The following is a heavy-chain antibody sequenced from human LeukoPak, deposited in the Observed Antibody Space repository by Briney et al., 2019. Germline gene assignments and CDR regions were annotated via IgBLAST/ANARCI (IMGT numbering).Heavy chain of an antibody. CDR1: GYTFTGYY. D-gene: IGHD2-15*01. V-gene: IGHV1-2*02. J-gene: IGHJ4*02. CDR3: ARDGRVVAASTYYFDY. CDR2: INPDSGGT. Sequence: ASVKVSCNASGYTFTGYYMHWVRQAPGQGLEWMGRINPDSGGTNYAQKFQGRVIMTRDTSISTAYMELSRLTSDDTAVYYCARDGRVVAASTYYFDYWGQGTLVTVAS.